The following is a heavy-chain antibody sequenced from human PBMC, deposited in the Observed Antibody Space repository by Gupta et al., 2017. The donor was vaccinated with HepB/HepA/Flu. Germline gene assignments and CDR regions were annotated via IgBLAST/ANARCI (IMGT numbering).Heavy chain of an antibody. V-gene: IGHV1-2*02. CDR2: INSNSGGT. CDR3: ARGATVRHKGFYYYYMDV. J-gene: IGHJ6*03. D-gene: IGHD4-17*01. CDR1: GYTFTNYH. Sequence: QVQLVQSGAEMKKPGASVKVSCKASGYTFTNYHLHWVRQAPGQGLEWMGWINSNSGGTNYAQKFQGRVTMTRDTSISTAYLELASLRSDDTAVYYCARGATVRHKGFYYYYMDVWGKGTTVTVSS.